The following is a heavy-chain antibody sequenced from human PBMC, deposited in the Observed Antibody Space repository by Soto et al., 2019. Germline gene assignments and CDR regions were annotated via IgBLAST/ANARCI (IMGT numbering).Heavy chain of an antibody. J-gene: IGHJ6*02. V-gene: IGHV1-46*01. CDR2: INPSGGST. D-gene: IGHD3-10*01. Sequence: ASVKVSCKASGYTFTSYGISWVRQAPGQGLEWMGIINPSGGSTSYAQKFQGRVTMTRDTSTSTVYMELCSLRSEDTAVYYCAVILLLGVWGQGTTVTVSS. CDR3: AVILLLGV. CDR1: GYTFTSYG.